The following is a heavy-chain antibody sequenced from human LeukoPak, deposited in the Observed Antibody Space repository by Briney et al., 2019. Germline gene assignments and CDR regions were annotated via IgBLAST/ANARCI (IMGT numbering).Heavy chain of an antibody. V-gene: IGHV4-59*08. CDR1: GVSISSYY. CDR2: IYYSGST. D-gene: IGHD6-13*01. Sequence: SETLSLTCTVSGVSISSYYWSWIRQPPGKGLEWIGYIYYSGSTNYSPSLKSRVTISLDTSKNQFSLKLSSVTAADTAVYYCARHNGSSWYYAFDVWGQGTMVTVSS. J-gene: IGHJ3*01. CDR3: ARHNGSSWYYAFDV.